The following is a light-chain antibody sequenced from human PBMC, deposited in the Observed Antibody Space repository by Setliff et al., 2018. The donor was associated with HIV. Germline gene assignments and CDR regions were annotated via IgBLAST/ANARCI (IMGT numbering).Light chain of an antibody. V-gene: IGLV1-44*01. J-gene: IGLJ1*01. Sequence: QSVLTQPPSASGTPGQTVTISCSGSTSNIGSNTVNWYQHLPGTAPKVLLYSHNQRPSGVPDRFSGSKSGTSASLAISWLQSEDEADYYCAAWDDSLNGYVFGTGTKV. CDR3: AAWDDSLNGYV. CDR1: TSNIGSNT. CDR2: SHN.